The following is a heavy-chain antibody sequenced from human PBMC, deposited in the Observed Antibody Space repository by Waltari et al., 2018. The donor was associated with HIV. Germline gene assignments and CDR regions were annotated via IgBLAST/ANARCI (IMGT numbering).Heavy chain of an antibody. J-gene: IGHJ4*02. D-gene: IGHD3-10*01. CDR3: TTAPGGLRT. Sequence: EVQLVESGGGLVKPGGSLRLSCAVSGLPFSNDWMNWVRQAPGKGLEWVGRIKSITDGGTTDYAAPVKGRFTISRDDSKNTLYLQMNSLKTEDTALYYCTTAPGGLRTWGQGTLVTVSS. CDR1: GLPFSNDW. CDR2: IKSITDGGTT. V-gene: IGHV3-15*01.